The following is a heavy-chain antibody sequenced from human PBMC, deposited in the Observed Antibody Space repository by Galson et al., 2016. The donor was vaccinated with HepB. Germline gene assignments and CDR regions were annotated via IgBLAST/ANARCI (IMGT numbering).Heavy chain of an antibody. V-gene: IGHV3-23*01. J-gene: IGHJ3*01. D-gene: IGHD3-3*01. CDR2: ISGSGGST. CDR3: AKDGVRFFGAFDV. Sequence: SLRLSCAASEFTFNNYAMSWVRQAPGKGLEWVSGISGSGGSTYYADSVKGRFTISRDNSKNTLYLQMYRLRVGDTAVYYCAKDGVRFFGAFDVWGQGTMVTASS. CDR1: EFTFNNYA.